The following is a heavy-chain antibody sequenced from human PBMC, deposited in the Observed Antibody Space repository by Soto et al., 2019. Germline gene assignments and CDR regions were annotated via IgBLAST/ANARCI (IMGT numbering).Heavy chain of an antibody. J-gene: IGHJ4*02. CDR1: GGSFSGYY. CDR3: ARSFGWYAVDS. CDR2: INHSGST. V-gene: IGHV4-34*01. D-gene: IGHD6-19*01. Sequence: SETLSLTCAVYGGSFSGYYWSWIRQPPGKGLEWIGEINHSGSTNYNPSLKSRVTISVDTSKNQFSLKLSSVTAADTAVYYCARSFGWYAVDSWGQGILVTVSS.